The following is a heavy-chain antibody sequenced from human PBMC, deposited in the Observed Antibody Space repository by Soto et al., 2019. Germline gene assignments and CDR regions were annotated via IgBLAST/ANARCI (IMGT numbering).Heavy chain of an antibody. CDR2: IYYSGST. V-gene: IGHV4-59*01. CDR1: GGSISSYY. CDR3: ATMTTVTPYYFDY. D-gene: IGHD4-17*01. J-gene: IGHJ4*02. Sequence: PSETLSLTCTVSGGSISSYYWSWIRQPPGKGLEWIGYIYYSGSTNYNPSLKSRVTISVDTSKNQFSLKLSSVTAADTAVYYCATMTTVTPYYFDYWGQGTLVTVSS.